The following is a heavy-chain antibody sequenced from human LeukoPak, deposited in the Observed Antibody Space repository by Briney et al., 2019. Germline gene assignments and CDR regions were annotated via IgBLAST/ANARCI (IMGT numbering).Heavy chain of an antibody. CDR3: ARETGFIFGYFDY. Sequence: GGSLRLSCAASGFTFSSYSMNWVRQAPGKGLEWVSYISSSSSTIYYADSVKGRFTISRDNAKNSLYLQMNSLRAEDTAVYYCARETGFIFGYFDYWGQGTLVTVPS. CDR1: GFTFSSYS. CDR2: ISSSSSTI. D-gene: IGHD3-3*02. V-gene: IGHV3-48*01. J-gene: IGHJ4*02.